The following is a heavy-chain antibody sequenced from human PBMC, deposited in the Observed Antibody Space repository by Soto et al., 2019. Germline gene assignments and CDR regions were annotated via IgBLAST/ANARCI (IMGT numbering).Heavy chain of an antibody. Sequence: GGSLRLSCAASGFTFSDYVMSWVRQAPVKGLEWVSSITGSGGSTYYADSVKGRFTISRDNSKNTLYLQMNSLRAEDTAVYYCAKTIWGGTVITLDYWGQGTLVTVSS. V-gene: IGHV3-23*01. CDR1: GFTFSDYV. CDR3: AKTIWGGTVITLDY. D-gene: IGHD3-16*01. J-gene: IGHJ4*02. CDR2: ITGSGGST.